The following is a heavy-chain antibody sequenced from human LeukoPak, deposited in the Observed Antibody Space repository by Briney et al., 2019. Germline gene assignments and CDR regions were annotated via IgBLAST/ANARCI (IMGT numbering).Heavy chain of an antibody. D-gene: IGHD3-22*01. Sequence: PSETLSLTCTVSGGSISSYYWSWIRQHAGKGLEWIGRIYASGSTNYNPSLKSRVTMSVDTSKNQFSLKLSSVTAADTAVYYCARGTTYYYDSSGYYTWFDPWGQGTLVTVSS. V-gene: IGHV4-4*07. J-gene: IGHJ5*02. CDR1: GGSISSYY. CDR2: IYASGST. CDR3: ARGTTYYYDSSGYYTWFDP.